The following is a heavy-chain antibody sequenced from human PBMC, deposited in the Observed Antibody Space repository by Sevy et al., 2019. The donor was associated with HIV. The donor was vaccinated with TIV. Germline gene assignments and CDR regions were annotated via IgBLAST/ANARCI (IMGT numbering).Heavy chain of an antibody. CDR3: ARGDYYDSSGFYIDAFDV. J-gene: IGHJ3*01. D-gene: IGHD3-22*01. CDR1: GFTFSSYW. Sequence: GGSLRLSCTASGFTFSSYWMSWVRRAPGRGLEWVANIKPDGREGYYVDSVKGRFTISRDNAKNSLYLQMNSLRAGDTAVYYCARGDYYDSSGFYIDAFDVWGQGTMVTVSS. V-gene: IGHV3-7*04. CDR2: IKPDGREG.